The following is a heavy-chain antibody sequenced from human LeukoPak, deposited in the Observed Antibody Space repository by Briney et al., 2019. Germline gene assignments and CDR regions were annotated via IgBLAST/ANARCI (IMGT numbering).Heavy chain of an antibody. CDR3: ARMGSSSYDY. D-gene: IGHD6-6*01. CDR2: IYYSGST. J-gene: IGHJ4*02. Sequence: PSETLSLTCTVSGGSISSSSYYWGWIRQPPGKGLEWIGSIYYSGSTNYNPSLKSRVTMSVDTSKNQFSLKLSSVTAADTAVYYCARMGSSSYDYWGQGTLVTVSS. CDR1: GGSISSSSYY. V-gene: IGHV4-39*07.